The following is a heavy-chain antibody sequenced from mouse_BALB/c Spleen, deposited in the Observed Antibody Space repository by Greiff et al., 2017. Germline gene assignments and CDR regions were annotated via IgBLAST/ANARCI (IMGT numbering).Heavy chain of an antibody. Sequence: VQLQQSGAELVKPGASVKLSCTASGFNIKDTYMHWVQQRPEQGLEWIGRIDPANGNTKYDPKFQGKATITADTSANTAYLQLSSLTSEDTAVYYCARRGDRYGLMDYWGQGTSVTVSS. V-gene: IGHV14-3*02. CDR1: GFNIKDTY. CDR2: IDPANGNT. CDR3: ARRGDRYGLMDY. D-gene: IGHD2-14*01. J-gene: IGHJ4*01.